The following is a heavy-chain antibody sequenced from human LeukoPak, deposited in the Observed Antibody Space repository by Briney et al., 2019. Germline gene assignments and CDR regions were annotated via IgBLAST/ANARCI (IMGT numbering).Heavy chain of an antibody. CDR1: GGSISSSSYY. CDR3: ARDRDNFREYYYMDV. D-gene: IGHD5-24*01. CDR2: IYYSGST. V-gene: IGHV4-39*07. J-gene: IGHJ6*03. Sequence: PSETLSLTCTVSGGSISSSSYYWGWIRQPPGKGLEWIGSIYYSGSTYYNPSLKSRVTISVDTSKNQFSLKLSSVTAADTAVYYCARDRDNFREYYYMDVWGKGTTVTVSS.